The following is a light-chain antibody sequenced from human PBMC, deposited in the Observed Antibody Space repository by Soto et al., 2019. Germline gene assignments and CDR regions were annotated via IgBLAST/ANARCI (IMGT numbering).Light chain of an antibody. V-gene: IGKV4-1*01. Sequence: DIVMTQSPDSLAVSLGERATINCKSSQSVLYSSNNKNYLAWYQQKPGQPPKLLIYWASTRESGVPDRFSGSGSGTDFTLTISSLQAEDVAVYYCQQYSDAPQNFGQGTKVAIK. CDR2: WAS. CDR3: QQYSDAPQN. J-gene: IGKJ1*01. CDR1: QSVLYSSNNKNY.